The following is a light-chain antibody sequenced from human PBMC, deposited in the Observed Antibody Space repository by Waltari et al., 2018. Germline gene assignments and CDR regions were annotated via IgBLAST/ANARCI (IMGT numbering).Light chain of an antibody. CDR3: QRYNSYPIT. CDR2: EAT. CDR1: QSIGSR. V-gene: IGKV1-5*03. Sequence: DIQMTQYPSTLSASVGDRVTITCRASQSIGSRLAWYQQKPGKAPKLLIDEATSLESGVPSRFSASGSGTEFTLTISSLQPDDFATYYCQRYNSYPITFGPGTKVDI. J-gene: IGKJ3*01.